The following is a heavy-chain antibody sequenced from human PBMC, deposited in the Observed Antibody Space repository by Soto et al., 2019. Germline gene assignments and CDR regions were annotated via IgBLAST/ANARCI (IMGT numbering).Heavy chain of an antibody. CDR2: IYYSGST. CDR3: ARAPASTAIPYYDFWSGYHNADNWFDP. V-gene: IGHV4-61*01. D-gene: IGHD3-3*01. CDR1: GGSVSSGSYY. J-gene: IGHJ5*02. Sequence: SETLSLTCTVSGGSVSSGSYYWSWIRQPPGKGLEWIGYIYYSGSTNYNPSLKSRVTISVDTSKNQFSLKLSSVTAADTAVYYCARAPASTAIPYYDFWSGYHNADNWFDPWGQGTLVTVSS.